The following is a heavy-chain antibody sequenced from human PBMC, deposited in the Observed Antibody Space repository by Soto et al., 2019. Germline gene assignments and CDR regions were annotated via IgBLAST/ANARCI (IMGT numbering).Heavy chain of an antibody. CDR3: ARHEGAYDSSGYWFVGWFDP. V-gene: IGHV4-39*01. D-gene: IGHD3-22*01. CDR2: VYRGGST. Sequence: SETLALTCTFSGGSVNSVSYYWGWVRQPPGKGLEWIGSVYRGGSTYYNPSLKSRLTISVDTSKNQFSLKLSSVTAADTAVYYCARHEGAYDSSGYWFVGWFDPWGQGTLVXVSS. CDR1: GGSVNSVSYY. J-gene: IGHJ5*02.